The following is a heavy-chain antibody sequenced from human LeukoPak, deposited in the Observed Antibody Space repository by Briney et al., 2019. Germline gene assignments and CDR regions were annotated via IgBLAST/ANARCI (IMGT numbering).Heavy chain of an antibody. V-gene: IGHV1-2*02. D-gene: IGHD3-10*01. Sequence: ASVKVSCKASGYTFTGYYMHWVRQAPGQGLEWMGWTNPNSGGTNYAQKFQGRVTMTRDTAISTAYMELSRLRSDDTGVYYCARCGSGGSIFPMDVWGKGTTVTVSS. CDR3: ARCGSGGSIFPMDV. CDR1: GYTFTGYY. J-gene: IGHJ6*04. CDR2: TNPNSGGT.